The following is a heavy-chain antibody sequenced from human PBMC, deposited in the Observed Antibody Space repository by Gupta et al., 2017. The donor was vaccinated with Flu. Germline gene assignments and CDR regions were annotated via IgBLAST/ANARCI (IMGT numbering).Heavy chain of an antibody. CDR3: AKEHLAYSTLRRPSGGADY. V-gene: IGHV3-30*18. CDR2: ISYDGSNK. D-gene: IGHD6-13*01. CDR1: GFTFSSFG. Sequence: QVQLVESGGGVVPPGRSLSLSCAASGFTFSSFGMHRVRQAPGKGLEWVAVISYDGSNKYYADSVKGRFTISRDNSKNTLYLQMNSLRAEDTAVYYCAKEHLAYSTLRRPSGGADYWGQGTLVTVSS. J-gene: IGHJ4*02.